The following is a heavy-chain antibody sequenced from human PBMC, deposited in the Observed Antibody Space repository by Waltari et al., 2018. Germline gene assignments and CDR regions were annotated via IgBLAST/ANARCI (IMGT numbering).Heavy chain of an antibody. CDR1: GFTFDDYA. CDR2: ITWNSDNI. V-gene: IGHV3-9*01. J-gene: IGHJ4*02. D-gene: IGHD4-17*01. CDR3: VRDTGEYGALHY. Sequence: EVQLVESGGGLVQPGRSLRLSCAASGFTFDDYAMHWVRQEPGKGLEWVSGITWNSDNIDYADSVKGRFTISRDNAKNLLYLKMNSLKPEDTALYFCVRDTGEYGALHYWGQGTLVTVSS.